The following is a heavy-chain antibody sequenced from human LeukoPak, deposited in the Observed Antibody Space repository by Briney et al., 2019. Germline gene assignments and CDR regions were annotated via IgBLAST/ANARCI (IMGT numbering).Heavy chain of an antibody. V-gene: IGHV4-59*01. CDR3: ARGIRGSYHHSRWFDL. Sequence: SXTXXLTXAXXGGSISSYXXSWIRQSPGKGXXXVGYIYYSGSTNYNPSLKSGVTISVDTSKKKFSLKMSSVTAADTAVYYCARGIRGSYHHSRWFDLWGQGTLVTVSS. CDR2: IYYSGST. D-gene: IGHD3-16*01. J-gene: IGHJ5*02. CDR1: GGSISSYX.